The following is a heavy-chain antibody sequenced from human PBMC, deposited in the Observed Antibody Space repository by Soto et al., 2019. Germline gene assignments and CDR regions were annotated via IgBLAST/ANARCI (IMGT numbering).Heavy chain of an antibody. CDR2: INHSGST. Sequence: SETLSLTCAVYGGSFSGYYWSWIRQPPGKGLEWIGEINHSGSTNYNPSLKSRVTISVDTSKNQFSLKLSSVTAADTAVYYCARSVKKTAQPLALDYWGQGTLVTVSS. CDR3: ARSVKKTAQPLALDY. J-gene: IGHJ4*02. V-gene: IGHV4-34*01. D-gene: IGHD2-2*01. CDR1: GGSFSGYY.